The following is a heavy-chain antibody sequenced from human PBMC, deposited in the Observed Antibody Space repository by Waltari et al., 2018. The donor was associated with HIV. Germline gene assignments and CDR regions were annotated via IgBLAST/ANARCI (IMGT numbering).Heavy chain of an antibody. CDR2: IYHSGST. CDR3: ATARGGAFDI. J-gene: IGHJ3*02. Sequence: QVQLQESGPGLVKPSQTLSLTCAVSGYSISSGYYWGWIRQPPGKGLLWIGSIYHSGSTYYHPSLKSRVTISVDTSKNQFSLKLSSVTAADTAEYYCATARGGAFDIWGQGTMVTVSS. CDR1: GYSISSGYY. V-gene: IGHV4-38-2*01. D-gene: IGHD3-10*01.